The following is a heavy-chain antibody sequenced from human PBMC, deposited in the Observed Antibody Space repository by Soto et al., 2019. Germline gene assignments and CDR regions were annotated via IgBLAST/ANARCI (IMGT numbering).Heavy chain of an antibody. D-gene: IGHD3-22*01. J-gene: IGHJ6*02. Sequence: PGGSLRLSCAASGFTFNSYGMNWVRQAPGKGLEWVAVISYDGSIKYYADSVKGRFTISRDRSTNTLYLQMSSLRPEDTAVYYCASLDSSLAYYYGMDVWGQGTTVTVSS. CDR3: ASLDSSLAYYYGMDV. CDR1: GFTFNSYG. CDR2: ISYDGSIK. V-gene: IGHV3-30*03.